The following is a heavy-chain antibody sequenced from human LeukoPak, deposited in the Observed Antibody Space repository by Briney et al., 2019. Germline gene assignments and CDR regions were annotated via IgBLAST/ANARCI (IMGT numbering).Heavy chain of an antibody. Sequence: ASVKVSCKASGYTFTSYDINWVRQATGQGLGWMGWLNPNSGNTGYAQKFQGRVTMTRNTSISTAYMELSSLRSEDTAVYYCAASPRVVVAATNAFDIWGQGTMVTVSS. CDR3: AASPRVVVAATNAFDI. CDR1: GYTFTSYD. V-gene: IGHV1-8*01. D-gene: IGHD2-15*01. CDR2: LNPNSGNT. J-gene: IGHJ3*02.